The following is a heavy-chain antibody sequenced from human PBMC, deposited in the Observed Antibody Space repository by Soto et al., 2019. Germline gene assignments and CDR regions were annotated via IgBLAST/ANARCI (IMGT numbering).Heavy chain of an antibody. J-gene: IGHJ5*02. CDR1: GFTFSSYA. D-gene: IGHD2-2*01. V-gene: IGHV3-23*01. CDR2: IGGSSDYT. CDR3: AKESPRGSSVLTVEA. Sequence: GESLKISCAASGFTFSSYAMSWVRQAPGKGLEWVSAIGGSSDYTPYADSVKGRFANSRDNPKNTLYLQMNSLRAEHTAVYYCAKESPRGSSVLTVEAWGQGTLVTVAS.